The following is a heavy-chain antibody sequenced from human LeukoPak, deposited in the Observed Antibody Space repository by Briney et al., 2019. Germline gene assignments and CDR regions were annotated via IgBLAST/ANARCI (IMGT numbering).Heavy chain of an antibody. Sequence: GGSLRLSCAASGFTFSSYAMHWVRQAPGKGLEYVSAISSNGGSTYYANSVRGRFTISRDNSKNTLYLQMGSLRAEDMAVYYCARAVSYYYYYMDVWGKGTTVTVSS. D-gene: IGHD5/OR15-5a*01. V-gene: IGHV3-64*01. CDR2: ISSNGGST. J-gene: IGHJ6*03. CDR1: GFTFSSYA. CDR3: ARAVSYYYYYMDV.